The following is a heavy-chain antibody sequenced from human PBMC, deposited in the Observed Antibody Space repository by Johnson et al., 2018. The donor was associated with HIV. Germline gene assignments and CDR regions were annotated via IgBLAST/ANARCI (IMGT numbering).Heavy chain of an antibody. J-gene: IGHJ3*02. Sequence: VQLVESGGSLLQPGGSLRLSCAASGFTFSTNAMSWVRQAPGKGLEWVSVIYSGGSTYYADSVKGRFTISRDNSKNTLYLQMNSLRAEDTAVYYCARETAGATNDAFDIWGQGTMVTVSS. V-gene: IGHV3-53*01. CDR2: IYSGGST. D-gene: IGHD1-26*01. CDR1: GFTFSTNA. CDR3: ARETAGATNDAFDI.